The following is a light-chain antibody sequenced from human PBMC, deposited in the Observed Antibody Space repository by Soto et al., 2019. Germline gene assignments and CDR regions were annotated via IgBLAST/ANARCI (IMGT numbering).Light chain of an antibody. CDR1: SSDVGDYNY. CDR2: AVN. J-gene: IGLJ3*02. CDR3: CSSAGSYTWV. Sequence: QSALTQPRSVSGSPGQSVTISCTGTSSDVGDYNYVSWYQQHPGKAPKLLIYAVNMRPSGVPDRSYGSKSGNTASLTISRLQAEDEADHSCCSSAGSYTWVFGGGPKLTVL. V-gene: IGLV2-11*01.